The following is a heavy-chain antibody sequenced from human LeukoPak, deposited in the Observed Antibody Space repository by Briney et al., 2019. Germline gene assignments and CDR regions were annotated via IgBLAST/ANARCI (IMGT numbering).Heavy chain of an antibody. V-gene: IGHV1-2*04. CDR1: GYTFTSYC. CDR3: ARGDSGYDWGDY. D-gene: IGHD5-12*01. J-gene: IGHJ4*02. CDR2: INPTSGGT. Sequence: ASVKVSCKSSGYTFTSYCINWVRQAPGQGVEWMGWINPTSGGTNYAQKFQGWVTMTRDTSISTAYMELSRLRSDDTAVYYCARGDSGYDWGDYWGQGTLVTVSS.